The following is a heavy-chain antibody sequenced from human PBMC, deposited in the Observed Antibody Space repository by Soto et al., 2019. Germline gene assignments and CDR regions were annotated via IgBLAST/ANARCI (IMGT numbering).Heavy chain of an antibody. J-gene: IGHJ3*02. D-gene: IGHD4-17*01. CDR1: GFTFSSYS. CDR2: ISSSSSYI. V-gene: IGHV3-21*01. Sequence: PGGSLRLSCAASGFTFSSYSMNWVRQAPGKGLEWVSSISSSSSYIYYADSVKGRFTFSRDNAKNSLYLQMNSLRAEDTAVYYCARGATVLVDAFDIWGQGTMVTVSS. CDR3: ARGATVLVDAFDI.